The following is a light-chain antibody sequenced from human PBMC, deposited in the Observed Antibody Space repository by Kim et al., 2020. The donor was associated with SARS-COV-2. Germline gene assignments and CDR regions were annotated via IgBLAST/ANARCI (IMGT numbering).Light chain of an antibody. CDR2: KAS. Sequence: DIQMTQSPSTLSASVGDRVTITCRASQTIGNWLAWYQQKTGKAPKLLIYKASTLESGVPLRFSGRGSGTEFTLTISSLQPDDFATYYCQQYSRYSAFGQGTKLEIK. CDR1: QTIGNW. CDR3: QQYSRYSA. J-gene: IGKJ2*01. V-gene: IGKV1-5*03.